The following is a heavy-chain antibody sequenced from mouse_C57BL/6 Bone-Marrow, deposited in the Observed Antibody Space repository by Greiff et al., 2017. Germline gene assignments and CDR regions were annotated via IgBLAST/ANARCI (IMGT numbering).Heavy chain of an antibody. V-gene: IGHV5-16*01. Sequence: EVMLVESEGGLVQPGSSMKLSCTASGFTFSDYYMAWVRQVPEKGLEWVANINYDGSSTYYLDSLKSRFIISRDNAKNILYLQMSSLKSEDTATYYCARDGDYGSSFWYFDVWGTGTTVTVSS. J-gene: IGHJ1*03. CDR3: ARDGDYGSSFWYFDV. CDR2: INYDGSST. CDR1: GFTFSDYY. D-gene: IGHD1-1*01.